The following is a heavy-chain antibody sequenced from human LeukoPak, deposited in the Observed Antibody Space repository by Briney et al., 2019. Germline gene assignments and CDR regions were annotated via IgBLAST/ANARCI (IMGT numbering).Heavy chain of an antibody. J-gene: IGHJ6*03. D-gene: IGHD4-23*01. Sequence: KPSETLSLTCTVSGGSISSYYWSWIRQPAGKGLEWIGRIYTSGSTNYNPSLKSRVTMSVDTSKNQFSLKRSSVTAADTAVYYCARTPRRANSRYYYYYMDVWGKGTTVTVSS. CDR2: IYTSGST. V-gene: IGHV4-4*07. CDR3: ARTPRRANSRYYYYYMDV. CDR1: GGSISSYY.